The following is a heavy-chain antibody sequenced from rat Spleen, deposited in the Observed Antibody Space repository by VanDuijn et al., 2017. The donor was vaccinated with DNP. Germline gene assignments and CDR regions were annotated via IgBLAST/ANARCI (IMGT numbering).Heavy chain of an antibody. CDR2: ISYDGGNT. Sequence: EVQLVESGGGLVQPGRSLKLSCAASGFTFSDYYMAWVRQAPTKGLEWVAYISYDGGNTYYGDSVKGRFTISRDNAKSTLYLQMNSLRSEDMATYYCARHVLHLRVWDYWGQGVMVTVSS. CDR1: GFTFSDYY. V-gene: IGHV5-22*01. D-gene: IGHD1-4*01. J-gene: IGHJ2*01. CDR3: ARHVLHLRVWDY.